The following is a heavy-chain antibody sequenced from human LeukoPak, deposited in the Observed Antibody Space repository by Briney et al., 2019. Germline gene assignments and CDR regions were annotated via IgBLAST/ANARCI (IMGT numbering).Heavy chain of an antibody. CDR3: ARSSGSGGRNYYYYPLDV. J-gene: IGHJ6*02. V-gene: IGHV4-59*01. Sequence: SETLSLTCTVSGGSISSYYWSWIRQPPGKGLEWIGYIYYSGSTNYNPSLKSRVTISVDTSKNQFSLKLSSVTAADTAVYYCARSSGSGGRNYYYYPLDVWGQGTTVTVSS. D-gene: IGHD3-10*01. CDR1: GGSISSYY. CDR2: IYYSGST.